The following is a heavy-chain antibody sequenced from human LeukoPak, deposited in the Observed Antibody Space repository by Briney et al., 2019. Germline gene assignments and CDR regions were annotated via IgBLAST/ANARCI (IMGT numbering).Heavy chain of an antibody. V-gene: IGHV3-30-3*01. CDR1: GFTFSSYA. CDR3: ARDRRYDFWSGRLY. Sequence: PGGSLRLSCAASGFTFSSYAMHWVRQAPGKGLEWVAVISYDGSNKYYADSVKGRFTISRDNSKNTLYLQMNSLRAEGTAVYYCARDRRYDFWSGRLYWGQGTLVTVSS. D-gene: IGHD3-3*01. CDR2: ISYDGSNK. J-gene: IGHJ4*02.